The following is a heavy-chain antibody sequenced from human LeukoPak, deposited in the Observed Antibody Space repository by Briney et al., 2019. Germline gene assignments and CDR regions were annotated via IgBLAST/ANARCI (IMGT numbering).Heavy chain of an antibody. CDR1: GFTFSSYA. CDR3: ARGRGYDPHYYFDY. D-gene: IGHD5-12*01. CDR2: IWYDGNKK. Sequence: QPGRSLRLSCAASGFTFSSYAMHWVRQAPGKGLEWVALIWYDGNKKYFEDSVKGRFTISRDNSKNTLYLQMNSLRAEDTAVYYCARGRGYDPHYYFDYWGQGTLVTVSS. V-gene: IGHV3-33*01. J-gene: IGHJ4*02.